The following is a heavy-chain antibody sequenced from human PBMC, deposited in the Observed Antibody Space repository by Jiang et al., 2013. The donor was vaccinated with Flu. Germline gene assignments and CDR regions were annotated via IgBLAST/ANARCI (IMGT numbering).Heavy chain of an antibody. CDR2: IYYSGST. V-gene: IGHV4-59*01. J-gene: IGHJ3*02. D-gene: IGHD3-3*01. CDR3: ARGGAYDFWSGYSEGAFDI. CDR1: GGSISSYY. Sequence: PGLVKPSETLSLTCTVSGGSISSYYWSWIRQPPGKGLEWIGYIYYSGSTNYNPSLKSRVTISVDTSKNQFSLKLSSVTAADTAVYYCARGGAYDFWSGYSEGAFDIWGQGTMVTVSS.